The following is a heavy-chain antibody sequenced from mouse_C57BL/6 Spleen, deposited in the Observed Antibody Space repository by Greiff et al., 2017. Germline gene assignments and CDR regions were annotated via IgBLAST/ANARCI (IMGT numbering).Heavy chain of an antibody. CDR1: GFTFSDYY. CDR3: ARDQWDRAMDY. Sequence: EVKLVESEGGLVQPGSSMKLSCTASGFTFSDYYMAWVRQVPEKGLEWVANINYDGSSTYYLDSLKSRFIISRDNAKNILYLQMSSLKSEDTATYYCARDQWDRAMDYWGQGTSVTVSS. D-gene: IGHD4-1*01. J-gene: IGHJ4*01. CDR2: INYDGSST. V-gene: IGHV5-16*01.